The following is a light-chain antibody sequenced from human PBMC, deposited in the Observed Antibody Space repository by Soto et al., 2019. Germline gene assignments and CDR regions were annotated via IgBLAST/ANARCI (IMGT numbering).Light chain of an antibody. CDR2: EVT. J-gene: IGLJ1*01. CDR1: SGDVGAYDY. V-gene: IGLV2-8*01. CDR3: SSYAGSNYPYV. Sequence: ALTQPPPASGSPGQSVTISCTGTSGDVGAYDYVSWYQQHPGKAPKLLIYEVTKRPLGVPDRFSGSKSGNAASLTVSGLQAEDEADYYCSSYAGSNYPYVFGTGTKVTVL.